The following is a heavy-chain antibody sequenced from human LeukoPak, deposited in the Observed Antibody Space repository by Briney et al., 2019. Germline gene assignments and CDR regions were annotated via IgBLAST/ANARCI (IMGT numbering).Heavy chain of an antibody. CDR2: INTDGSST. CDR1: GFTFSSYW. CDR3: ASYDYGDYPSAFDI. V-gene: IGHV3-74*01. J-gene: IGHJ3*02. D-gene: IGHD4-17*01. Sequence: GGSLRLSCAASGFTFSSYWMHWVRHAPGKGLVWVSRINTDGSSTSYADSVKGRFTISRDNAKNTLYLQMNSLRAEDTAVYYCASYDYGDYPSAFDIWGQGTMVTVSS.